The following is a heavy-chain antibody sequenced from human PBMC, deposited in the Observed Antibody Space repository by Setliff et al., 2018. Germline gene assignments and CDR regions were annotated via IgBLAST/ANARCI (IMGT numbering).Heavy chain of an antibody. CDR2: IRYDGSNK. CDR1: GFTFRGFA. Sequence: GGSLRLSCAASGFTFRGFAMHWVRQAPGKGLEWVAFIRYDGSNKYYADSVKGRFTISRDNSKNTLYLQMNSLRAEDTAVYYCAKDPRDTYYNFGYWGQGTLVTVSS. V-gene: IGHV3-30*02. J-gene: IGHJ4*02. D-gene: IGHD3-3*01. CDR3: AKDPRDTYYNFGY.